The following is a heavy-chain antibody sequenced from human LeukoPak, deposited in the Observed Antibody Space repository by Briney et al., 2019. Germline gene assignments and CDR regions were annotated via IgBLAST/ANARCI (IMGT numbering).Heavy chain of an antibody. CDR2: INHSGST. Sequence: SETLSLTCAVYGGSFSGYYWSWIRKPPGKGLEWIGEINHSGSTNYNPSLKSRVTISVDTPKNQFSLKLSSVTAADTAVYYCARVGRCDYWGQGTLVTVSS. CDR1: GGSFSGYY. V-gene: IGHV4-34*01. J-gene: IGHJ4*02. CDR3: ARVGRCDY.